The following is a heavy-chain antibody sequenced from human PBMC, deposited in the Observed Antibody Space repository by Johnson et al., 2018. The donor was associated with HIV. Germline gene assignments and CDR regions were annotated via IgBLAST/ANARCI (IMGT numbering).Heavy chain of an antibody. D-gene: IGHD3-16*01. J-gene: IGHJ3*02. CDR3: ANGGGGAFDI. Sequence: LVESGGGVAQPGGSLRLSCVASGFTFSSYGMHWVRQAPGKGLEWVAFIRNDGSKKYYADSVKGRFTISRDNAKNTLYLQMNSLRAEDTAVYYCANGGGGAFDIWGQGTMVTVSS. CDR1: GFTFSSYG. V-gene: IGHV3-30*02. CDR2: IRNDGSKK.